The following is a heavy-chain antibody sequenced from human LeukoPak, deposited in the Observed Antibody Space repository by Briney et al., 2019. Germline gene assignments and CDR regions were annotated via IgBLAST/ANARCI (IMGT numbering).Heavy chain of an antibody. J-gene: IGHJ6*03. CDR1: GFTFSTYG. Sequence: GESLKISCAPSGFTFSTYGMHWVRQAPGKGLEWVAFRRYDGSSEYYADSVKGRFTLSRDNSKNTLYLQMNSLRADDTAVYYCARNSGRYFYYYYMDVWGKGTTVTVSS. CDR2: RRYDGSSE. V-gene: IGHV3-30*02. D-gene: IGHD1-26*01. CDR3: ARNSGRYFYYYYMDV.